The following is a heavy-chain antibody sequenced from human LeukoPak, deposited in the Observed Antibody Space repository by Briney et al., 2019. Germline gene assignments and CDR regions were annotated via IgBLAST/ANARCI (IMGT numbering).Heavy chain of an antibody. CDR1: GGSISSSSYY. V-gene: IGHV4-39*01. CDR3: ARHWWVAEYGGSGYYYFDY. D-gene: IGHD3-22*01. J-gene: IGHJ4*02. Sequence: KTSETLSLTCTVSGGSISSSSYYWGWIRQPPGKGLEWIGSIYYSGSTYYNPSLKSRVTISVDTSKNQFSLKLSSVTAADTAVYYCARHWWVAEYGGSGYYYFDYWGQGTLVTVSS. CDR2: IYYSGST.